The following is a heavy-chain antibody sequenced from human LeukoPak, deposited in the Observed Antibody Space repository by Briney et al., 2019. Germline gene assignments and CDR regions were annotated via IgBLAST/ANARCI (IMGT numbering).Heavy chain of an antibody. J-gene: IGHJ6*03. CDR1: GGTFSSYS. CDR2: IMPLFNTA. CDR3: ARVDRYHYYLAV. V-gene: IGHV1-69*05. Sequence: SVKVSCKASGGTFSSYSITWVRQAPGQGLEWMGGIMPLFNTANYAKQFQGRVTITTDESTSTAYMELSSLRCEDTAMYYCARVDRYHYYLAVSGKGTTVTVSS.